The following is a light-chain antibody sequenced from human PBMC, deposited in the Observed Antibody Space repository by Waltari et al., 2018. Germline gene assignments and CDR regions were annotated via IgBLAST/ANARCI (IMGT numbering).Light chain of an antibody. J-gene: IGLJ2*01. CDR1: SSDYYNY. CDR3: SVKRGSNTVV. Sequence: QSALPQPASVSGSPGQSITISCTGASSDYYNYVCWYQHHPGKAPKLRIYDVSNRPSGVLNRFSGSESGSTASLTISGLQAEDEADYYCSVKRGSNTVVFGGGTKLTVL. V-gene: IGLV2-14*03. CDR2: DVS.